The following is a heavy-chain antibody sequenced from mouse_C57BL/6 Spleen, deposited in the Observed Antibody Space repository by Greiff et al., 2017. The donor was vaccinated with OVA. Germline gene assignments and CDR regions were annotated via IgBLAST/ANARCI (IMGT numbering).Heavy chain of an antibody. CDR1: GYTFTSYW. CDR3: ARAEYYGLYFDV. J-gene: IGHJ1*03. CDR2: IDPSDSET. D-gene: IGHD1-1*01. Sequence: QVQLQQPGAELVRPGSSVTLSCKASGYTFTSYWLHWVKQRPLQGLEWIGHIDPSDSETPYNQKFKDKATLTVDTSSSTAYMQLSSLTSEDSAVYDCARAEYYGLYFDVWGTGTTVTVAS. V-gene: IGHV1-52*01.